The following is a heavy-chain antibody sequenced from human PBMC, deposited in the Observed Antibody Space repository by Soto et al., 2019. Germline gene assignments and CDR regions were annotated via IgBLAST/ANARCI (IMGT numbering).Heavy chain of an antibody. CDR3: SRAPRTTSDSPDY. CDR1: GFSISCYC. D-gene: IGHD4-17*01. Sequence: ESLSLSCVASGFSISCYCRRWVRHSPGKGLVWVACIHSDGSSTSYADSVKGQSTITSNNAKNTVYLHMNLSRAEATAVYYSSRAPRTTSDSPDYWGQGTLVTVSS. J-gene: IGHJ4*02. V-gene: IGHV3-74*01. CDR2: IHSDGSST.